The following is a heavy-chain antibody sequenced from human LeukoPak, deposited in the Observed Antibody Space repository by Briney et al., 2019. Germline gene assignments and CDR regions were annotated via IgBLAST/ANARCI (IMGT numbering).Heavy chain of an antibody. Sequence: GSLRLSCAASGFTFSDYYMSWIRQAPGKGLEWVSYISSSGSTIYYADSVKGRFTISRDNAKNSLYLQMNSLRAEDTAVYYCARGLPIVVVVAATFFDYWGQGTLVTVSS. J-gene: IGHJ4*02. CDR1: GFTFSDYY. D-gene: IGHD2-15*01. V-gene: IGHV3-11*04. CDR3: ARGLPIVVVVAATFFDY. CDR2: ISSSGSTI.